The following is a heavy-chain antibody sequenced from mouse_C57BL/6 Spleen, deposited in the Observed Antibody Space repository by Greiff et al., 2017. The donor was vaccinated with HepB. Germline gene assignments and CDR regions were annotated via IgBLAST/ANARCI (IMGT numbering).Heavy chain of an antibody. D-gene: IGHD3-2*02. V-gene: IGHV1-69*01. CDR2: IDPSDSYT. Sequence: QVQLQQPGAELVMPGASVKLSCKASGYTFTSYWMHWVKQRPGQGLEWIGEIDPSDSYTNYNQKFKGKSTLTVDKSSSTAYMQLSSLTSEDSAVYYCARSGSSLFDYWGQGTTLTVSS. CDR1: GYTFTSYW. CDR3: ARSGSSLFDY. J-gene: IGHJ2*01.